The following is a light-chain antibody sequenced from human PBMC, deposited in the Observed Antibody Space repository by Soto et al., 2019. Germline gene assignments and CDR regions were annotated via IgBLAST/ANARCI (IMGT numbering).Light chain of an antibody. CDR1: QSVSNNY. CDR2: GAS. Sequence: EIVLTQSPGTLSLSPGERATLSCRASQSVSNNYLAWYQQKPGQAPRLLIYGASGRATGIPDRFSGSGSGTDFNLTISRLEPEDFVVYYCQQYGSSPRTFGQGTKVEIK. V-gene: IGKV3-20*01. CDR3: QQYGSSPRT. J-gene: IGKJ1*01.